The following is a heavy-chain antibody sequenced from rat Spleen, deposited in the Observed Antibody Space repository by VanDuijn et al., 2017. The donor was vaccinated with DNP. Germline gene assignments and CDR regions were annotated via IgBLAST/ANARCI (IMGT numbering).Heavy chain of an antibody. V-gene: IGHV2-1*01. CDR1: GFSVTSYS. J-gene: IGHJ4*01. CDR2: LWYDGDT. Sequence: QVQLKESRPGLVQPSETLSLTCTVSGFSVTSYSVSWVRQHSGRGPEWVGRLWYDGDTAYNSAPKSRLSISRDTSKSQVFLKMNSLQTEDTAIYFCTLFNYVSYYAMDAWGQGTSVTVSS. CDR3: TLFNYVSYYAMDA. D-gene: IGHD1-3*01.